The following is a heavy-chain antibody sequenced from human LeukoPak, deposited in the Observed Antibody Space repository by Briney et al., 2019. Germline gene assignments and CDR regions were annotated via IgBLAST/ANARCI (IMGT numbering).Heavy chain of an antibody. D-gene: IGHD3-3*01. Sequence: SETLSLTCTVSSGSISTYYWTWIRQPPGRGLEWIGYIFYTGSTNYNASLKSRVTILVDTSKNQFSLKLSSVTAADTAVYYCARDGVNGFDPWGQGTLVTVSS. CDR1: SGSISTYY. CDR3: ARDGVNGFDP. J-gene: IGHJ5*02. V-gene: IGHV4-59*12. CDR2: IFYTGST.